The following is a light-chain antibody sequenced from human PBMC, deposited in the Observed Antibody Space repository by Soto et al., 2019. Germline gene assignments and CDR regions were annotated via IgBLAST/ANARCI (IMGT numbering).Light chain of an antibody. V-gene: IGKV1-39*01. CDR2: GAS. J-gene: IGKJ1*01. Sequence: DIQMTKSPSTLAASVGDRVTITCRAGQTIDIYLNWYQQKPGRAPKLLIYGASSLQSGVPSRFSGSGSGTDFTLTISSLQPEDFATYYCQQGDSTPMTFGQGTKVDIK. CDR1: QTIDIY. CDR3: QQGDSTPMT.